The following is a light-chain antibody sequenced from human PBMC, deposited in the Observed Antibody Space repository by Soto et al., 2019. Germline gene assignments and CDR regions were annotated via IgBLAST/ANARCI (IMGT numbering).Light chain of an antibody. V-gene: IGKV1-9*01. CDR3: QQLNSYPLT. J-gene: IGKJ4*01. Sequence: DIQLTQSPSFLSASVGDIVTITCRASQGISSYLAWYQQKPGTAPKLLIYAASTLQSGVPSRFSGSRSGTEFTLTISSLQPEDFATYYCQQLNSYPLTFGGGTKVEIK. CDR1: QGISSY. CDR2: AAS.